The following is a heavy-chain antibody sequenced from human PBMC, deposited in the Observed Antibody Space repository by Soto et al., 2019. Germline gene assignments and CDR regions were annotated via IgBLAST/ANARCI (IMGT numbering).Heavy chain of an antibody. CDR3: ARRLELTAAGHRPFDY. D-gene: IGHD6-13*01. J-gene: IGHJ4*02. V-gene: IGHV4-34*01. CDR2: INHSGST. CDR1: GGSFSGYY. Sequence: QVQLQQWGAGLLKPSETLSLTCAVYGGSFSGYYWSWIRQPPGKGLEWIGEINHSGSTNYNPSLKSRVTISVDTSKNQFPLKLTSVTAADTAVYYCARRLELTAAGHRPFDYWGQGTLVTVSS.